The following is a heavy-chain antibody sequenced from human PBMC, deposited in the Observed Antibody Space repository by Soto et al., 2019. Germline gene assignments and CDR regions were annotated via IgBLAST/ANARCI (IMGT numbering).Heavy chain of an antibody. D-gene: IGHD5-12*01. CDR1: GFTFSNAW. CDR3: TTDKRGAGYSGYDFLAYTYYYYYGMDV. CDR2: IKSKTEGGTT. J-gene: IGHJ6*02. V-gene: IGHV3-15*01. Sequence: EVQLVESGGGLVKPGGSLRLSCAASGFTFSNAWMSWVRQAPGKGLEWVGRIKSKTEGGTTDYAAPGKGRFTISRDDSKNTLYLQMNSLKTEDTSVYYCTTDKRGAGYSGYDFLAYTYYYYYGMDVWGQGTTVTVSS.